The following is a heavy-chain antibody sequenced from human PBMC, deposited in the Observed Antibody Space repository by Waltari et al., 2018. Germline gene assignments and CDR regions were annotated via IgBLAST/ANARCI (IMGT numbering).Heavy chain of an antibody. CDR1: GGSISRSY. J-gene: IGHJ6*03. Sequence: QVQLQESGPGLVKPSETLSLTCTVSGGSISRSYWSWIRQPAGTGLEWIGRIYTSGSTNYNPSLKSRVTMSVDTSKNQFSLKLSSVTAADTAVYYCARDLVDIVGQGYYYYMDVWGKGTTVTVSS. CDR2: IYTSGST. CDR3: ARDLVDIVGQGYYYYMDV. D-gene: IGHD5-12*01. V-gene: IGHV4-4*07.